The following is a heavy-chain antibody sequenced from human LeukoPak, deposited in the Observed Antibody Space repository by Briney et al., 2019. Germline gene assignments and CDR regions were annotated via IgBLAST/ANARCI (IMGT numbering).Heavy chain of an antibody. CDR1: GFTFDDYA. CDR3: AKILCCGDIWGSFDY. Sequence: GRSLRLSCAASGFTFDDYAMHWVRQAPGKGLEWVSGINWNRGNIDYADSVKGRFTISRDNAKNSLYLLMNSLRAEDTALYYCAKILCCGDIWGSFDYWGQGTLVTVSS. V-gene: IGHV3-9*01. J-gene: IGHJ4*02. D-gene: IGHD2-15*01. CDR2: INWNRGNI.